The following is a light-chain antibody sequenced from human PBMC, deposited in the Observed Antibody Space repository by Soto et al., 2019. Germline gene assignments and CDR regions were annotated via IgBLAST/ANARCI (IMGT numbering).Light chain of an antibody. CDR1: SSDIGSQNL. J-gene: IGLJ1*01. V-gene: IGLV2-14*02. Sequence: QSVLTQPASVSASPGQSIAISCTGASSDIGSQNLVSWYQQHPGKAPKLLIYEVSKRPSGVSDRFSGSKSANTASLTISGLQAEDEADYYCNSYRTSSTRYVFGTGTKDTVL. CDR2: EVS. CDR3: NSYRTSSTRYV.